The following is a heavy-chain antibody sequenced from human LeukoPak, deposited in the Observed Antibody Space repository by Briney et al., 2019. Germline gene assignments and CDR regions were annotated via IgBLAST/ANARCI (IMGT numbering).Heavy chain of an antibody. CDR3: ARSPGPQNWFDP. V-gene: IGHV3-21*01. CDR1: GFTFSSYS. Sequence: GGSLRLSCAASGFTFSSYSMNWVRQAPGKGLEWVSSISSSSSYIYYADSVKGRFTISRDNAKNSLYLQMNSLRAGDTAVYYCARSPGPQNWFDPWGQGTLVTVSS. CDR2: ISSSSSYI. J-gene: IGHJ5*02.